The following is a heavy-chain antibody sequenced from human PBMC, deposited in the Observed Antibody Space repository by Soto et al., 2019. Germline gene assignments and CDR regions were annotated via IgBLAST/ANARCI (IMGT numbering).Heavy chain of an antibody. Sequence: EVQLLESGGGLVQPGGSLRLSCAASGFTFSTYAMNWVRQAPGKGLEWVSTISVGGDSAFFADSVRGRFTISRDNSKNTLYLQINSLIADDTAMYYCTTRHLSYCSGGTCNPFDFWGQGTLVTVSS. D-gene: IGHD2-15*01. CDR1: GFTFSTYA. CDR3: TTRHLSYCSGGTCNPFDF. J-gene: IGHJ4*02. CDR2: ISVGGDSA. V-gene: IGHV3-23*01.